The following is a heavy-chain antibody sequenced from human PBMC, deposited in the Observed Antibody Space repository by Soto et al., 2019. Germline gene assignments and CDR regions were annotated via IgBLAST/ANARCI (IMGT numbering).Heavy chain of an antibody. CDR3: TKDARPDGFWDFDY. CDR2: VSGSGTSA. D-gene: IGHD5-12*01. Sequence: GSLRLSCAASGFTFSIYAMTWVRQAPGKGLEWVSTVSGSGTSAYYADSVKGRFTFSRDNSKNTLYLQMNSLRAEDTAVYYCTKDARPDGFWDFDYWGQGTLVTVSS. V-gene: IGHV3-23*01. CDR1: GFTFSIYA. J-gene: IGHJ4*02.